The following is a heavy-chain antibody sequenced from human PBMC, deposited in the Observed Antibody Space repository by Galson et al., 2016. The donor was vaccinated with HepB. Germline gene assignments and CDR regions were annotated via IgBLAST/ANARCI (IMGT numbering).Heavy chain of an antibody. Sequence: SVKVSCKAPGYTFTSYGISWVRQAPGQGLEWMGWISASKGKTNYAQNLQGRVTMTTDTYTSTVYMELRSLRSDDTAVYYCARDRDYLLDSWGQGTLVTVPP. CDR2: ISASKGKT. CDR1: GYTFTSYG. CDR3: ARDRDYLLDS. V-gene: IGHV1-18*01. J-gene: IGHJ4*02. D-gene: IGHD5-24*01.